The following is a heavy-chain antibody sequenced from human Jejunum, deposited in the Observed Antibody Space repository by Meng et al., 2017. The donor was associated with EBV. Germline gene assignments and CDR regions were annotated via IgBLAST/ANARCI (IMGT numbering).Heavy chain of an antibody. V-gene: IGHV4-39*01. CDR2: VCRSGS. CDR1: CVSINTHIYH. Sequence: VPLPALWKPSDSLSSSRCVFCVSINTHIYHWGWIRQPPGKGLEWIGTVCRSGSNYNPSLKSRVTISVDTSKNQFSLKVNSVTAADTAVYYCVMGPDYAKSGYWGQGILVTVSS. CDR3: VMGPDYAKSGY. D-gene: IGHD4-17*01. J-gene: IGHJ4*02.